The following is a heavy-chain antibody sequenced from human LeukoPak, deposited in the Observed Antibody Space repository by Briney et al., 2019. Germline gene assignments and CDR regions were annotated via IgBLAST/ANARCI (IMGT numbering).Heavy chain of an antibody. J-gene: IGHJ4*02. CDR2: IDPSDSYT. CDR3: ASQGGAGGPFDY. D-gene: IGHD4-23*01. V-gene: IGHV5-10-1*01. CDR1: GYSFTSCW. Sequence: GESLQISCKGSGYSFTSCWISWVRQMPGKGLEWMGRIDPSDSYTNYSPSFQGHVTISADKSISTAYLQWSSLKASDTAMYYCASQGGAGGPFDYWGQGTLVTVSS.